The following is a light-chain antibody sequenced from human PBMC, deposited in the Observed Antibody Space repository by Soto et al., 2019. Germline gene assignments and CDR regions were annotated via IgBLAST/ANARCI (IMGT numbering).Light chain of an antibody. CDR1: QNIRSY. Sequence: DIPMTQSPSSLSASVGDRVTITCGASQNIRSYVNWYQQKPGKAPKLLISAASTLESGVPSRFRGSGSGTDFTLTISGLQPEDFATYYCQQSYSNPFFGGGTKVEVK. J-gene: IGKJ4*01. CDR2: AAS. CDR3: QQSYSNPF. V-gene: IGKV1-39*01.